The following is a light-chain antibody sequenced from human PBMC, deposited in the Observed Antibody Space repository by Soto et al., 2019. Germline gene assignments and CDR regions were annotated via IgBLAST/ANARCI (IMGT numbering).Light chain of an antibody. Sequence: QSALTQPASVSGSPGQSITISCTGTSSDVGSYNLVSWYQQHPGKAPKLMIYEGSKRPSGVSNRFSGSKSDNTASLTISGLQAEDETHYYCSSYAAGSTYVFGTGTTVTVL. CDR1: SSDVGSYNL. CDR2: EGS. J-gene: IGLJ1*01. V-gene: IGLV2-23*01. CDR3: SSYAAGSTYV.